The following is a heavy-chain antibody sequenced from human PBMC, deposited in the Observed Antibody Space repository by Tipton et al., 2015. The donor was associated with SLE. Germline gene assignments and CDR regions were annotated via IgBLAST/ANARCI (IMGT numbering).Heavy chain of an antibody. J-gene: IGHJ6*02. V-gene: IGHV3-30*04. CDR3: VIGPPAAGYYYYGMDV. Sequence: SLRLSCAASGFTFSSYAMHWVRQAPGKGLEWVAVISYDGSNKYYADSVKGRFTISRDNSKNTLYLQMNSLRAEDTAVYYCVIGPPAAGYYYYGMDVWGQGTTVTVSS. CDR1: GFTFSSYA. D-gene: IGHD6-13*01. CDR2: ISYDGSNK.